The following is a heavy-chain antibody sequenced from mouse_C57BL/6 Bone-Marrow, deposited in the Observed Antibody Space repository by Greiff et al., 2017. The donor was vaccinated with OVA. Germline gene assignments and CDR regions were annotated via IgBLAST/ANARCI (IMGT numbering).Heavy chain of an antibody. CDR3: ARHSPLWFAY. Sequence: DVKLVESGGDLVKPGGSLKLSCAASGFTFSSYGMSWVRQTPDKRLEWVATISSGGSYTYYPDSVKGRFTISRDNAKNTLYLQMSSLKSEDTAMYYCARHSPLWFAYWGQGTLVTVSA. CDR1: GFTFSSYG. V-gene: IGHV5-6*02. CDR2: ISSGGSYT. J-gene: IGHJ3*01.